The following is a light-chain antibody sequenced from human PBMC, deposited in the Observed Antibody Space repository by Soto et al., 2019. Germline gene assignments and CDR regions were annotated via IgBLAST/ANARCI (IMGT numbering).Light chain of an antibody. CDR3: QSYDSSLSVV. Sequence: QSVPTQPPSVSGAPGQRVTISGTGSSSNIGAGYDVHWYQQLPGTAPKLLIYGNSNRPSGVPDRFSGSKSGTSASLAITGLQAEDEADYYCQSYDSSLSVVFGGGTKLTVL. J-gene: IGLJ2*01. V-gene: IGLV1-40*01. CDR1: SSNIGAGYD. CDR2: GNS.